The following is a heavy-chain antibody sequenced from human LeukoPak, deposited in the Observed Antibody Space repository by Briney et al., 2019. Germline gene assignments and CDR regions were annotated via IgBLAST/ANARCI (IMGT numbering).Heavy chain of an antibody. J-gene: IGHJ4*02. CDR2: SSSNGGST. CDR1: GFTFSTLS. V-gene: IGHV3-64D*06. CDR3: VNQISGWVY. D-gene: IGHD6-19*01. Sequence: GGSLIISCSTSGFTFSTLSMHWVRQVPGKGLEYVSGSSSNGGSTYYADSVKGRFTISRDNSKNTLYLQMSSLRPEDTAVYYCVNQISGWVYWGQRTLIIISS.